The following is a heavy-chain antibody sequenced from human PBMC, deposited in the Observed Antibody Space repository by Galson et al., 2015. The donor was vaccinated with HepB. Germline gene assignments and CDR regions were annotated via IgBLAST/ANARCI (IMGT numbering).Heavy chain of an antibody. D-gene: IGHD3-22*01. CDR2: ISYDGSNK. CDR3: AKGFYSNYGSSGLFDY. Sequence: SCAASGFTFSSYGMHWVRQAPGKGLEWVAVISYDGSNKYYADSVKGRFTISRDNSKNTLYLQMNSLRAEDTAVYYCAKGFYSNYGSSGLFDYWGQGTLVTVSS. CDR1: GFTFSSYG. J-gene: IGHJ4*02. V-gene: IGHV3-30*18.